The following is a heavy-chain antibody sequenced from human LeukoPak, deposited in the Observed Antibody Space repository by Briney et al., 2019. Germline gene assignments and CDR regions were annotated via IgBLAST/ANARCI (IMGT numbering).Heavy chain of an antibody. Sequence: PSETLSLTCTVSGGSISSGSYYWSWIRQPAGKGLEWIGRIYTSGSTNYNPSLKSRVTMSVDTSKNQFSLKLNSVTAADTAVYYCARGPLTMTRGFDPWGQGTLVTVSS. CDR1: GGSISSGSYY. CDR3: ARGPLTMTRGFDP. D-gene: IGHD3-9*01. V-gene: IGHV4-61*02. J-gene: IGHJ5*02. CDR2: IYTSGST.